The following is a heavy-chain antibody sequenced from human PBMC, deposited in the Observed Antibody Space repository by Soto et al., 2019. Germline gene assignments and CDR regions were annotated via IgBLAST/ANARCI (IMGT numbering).Heavy chain of an antibody. CDR3: ARDFPVAGQHTQYNWFDP. J-gene: IGHJ5*02. CDR2: TYYRSKWYS. V-gene: IGHV6-1*01. Sequence: PSQTLSLTCAISGDSVSSNSAAWNWIRQSPSRGLEWLGRTYYRSKWYSDYAVSVKSRITINPDTSKNQFSLQLNSVTPEDTAVYYCARDFPVAGQHTQYNWFDPWGQGTLVTVSS. CDR1: GDSVSSNSAA. D-gene: IGHD6-19*01.